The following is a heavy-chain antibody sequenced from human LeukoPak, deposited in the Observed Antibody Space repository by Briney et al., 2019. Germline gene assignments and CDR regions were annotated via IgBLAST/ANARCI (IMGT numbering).Heavy chain of an antibody. Sequence: GGSLRLSCAASGFTFSSYGMHWVRQAPGKGLEWVAVISYDGSNKYYADSVKGRFTISRDNSKNTLYLQMNSLRAEDTAVYYCAREEHCSGGSCYTGLDYWGQGTLVTVSS. CDR3: AREEHCSGGSCYTGLDY. CDR2: ISYDGSNK. J-gene: IGHJ4*02. D-gene: IGHD2-15*01. CDR1: GFTFSSYG. V-gene: IGHV3-30*03.